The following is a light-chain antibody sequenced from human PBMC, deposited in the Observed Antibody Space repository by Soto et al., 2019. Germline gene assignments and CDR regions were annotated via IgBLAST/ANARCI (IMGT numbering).Light chain of an antibody. CDR3: QQHNGYPMT. CDR2: AAS. J-gene: IGKJ3*01. CDR1: QTVSSW. Sequence: DIQITQCPSTLSVSVGDRVTTTSRASQTVSSWLAWYQQKPGKAPRLRIYAASTMQRGIPARFSGSGSETEFTLTISSLQPEDLAAYYCQQHNGYPMTFGPGTKVDI. V-gene: IGKV1-9*01.